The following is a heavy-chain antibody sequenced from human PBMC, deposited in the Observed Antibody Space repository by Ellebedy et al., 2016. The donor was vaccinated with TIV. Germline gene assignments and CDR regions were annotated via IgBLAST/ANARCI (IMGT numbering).Heavy chain of an antibody. Sequence: GESLKISCKGSGSTFASNWIGWVRQMPGKGLEWMGIIHPGDSDTRYNPSFQAQVTISADKAISTAYLQWSSLRASDTGMYYCAKRSGRGSGSYYRIDYWGQGTLVTVSS. J-gene: IGHJ4*02. CDR1: GSTFASNW. CDR2: IHPGDSDT. D-gene: IGHD3-10*01. V-gene: IGHV5-51*01. CDR3: AKRSGRGSGSYYRIDY.